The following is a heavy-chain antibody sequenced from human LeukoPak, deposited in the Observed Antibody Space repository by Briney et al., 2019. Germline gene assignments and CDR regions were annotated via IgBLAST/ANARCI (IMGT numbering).Heavy chain of an antibody. D-gene: IGHD1-26*01. J-gene: IGHJ4*02. Sequence: GGSLRLSCAASGFTFSSYGMHWVRQAPGKGLEWVAFIRYDGSNKYYADSVKGRFTISGDNSKNTLYLQMNSLRSEDTAVYYCATSPLIVGATSPVYYFDYWGQGTLVTVSS. CDR3: ATSPLIVGATSPVYYFDY. V-gene: IGHV3-30*02. CDR1: GFTFSSYG. CDR2: IRYDGSNK.